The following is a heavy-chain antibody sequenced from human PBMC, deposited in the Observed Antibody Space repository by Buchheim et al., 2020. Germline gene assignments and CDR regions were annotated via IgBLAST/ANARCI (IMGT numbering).Heavy chain of an antibody. CDR1: GGSISSEGYF. V-gene: IGHV4-31*03. D-gene: IGHD3-22*01. CDR2: MYHDGKA. CDR3: ARAAPYYYDSPSSDY. Sequence: QVQLQESGPGLVKPSQTLSLICTVSGGSISSEGYFWGWVRQPPGKGLEWIGYMYHDGKAHHSPSLKSRVTISIDKSKNQFSLRLNSVTAADTAVYYCARAAPYYYDSPSSDYWGQGTL. J-gene: IGHJ4*02.